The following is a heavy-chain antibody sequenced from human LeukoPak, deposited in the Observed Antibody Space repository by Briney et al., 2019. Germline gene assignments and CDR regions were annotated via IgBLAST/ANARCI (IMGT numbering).Heavy chain of an antibody. J-gene: IGHJ4*02. CDR3: ARGDVLRYFDWLLGFDY. CDR1: GGSISSYY. D-gene: IGHD3-9*01. V-gene: IGHV4-59*01. Sequence: SETLSLTCTVSGGSISSYYWSWIRQPPGKGLECIGYIYYSGSTNYNPSLKSRVTISVDTSKNQFSLKLSSVTAADTAVYYCARGDVLRYFDWLLGFDYWGQGTLVTVSS. CDR2: IYYSGST.